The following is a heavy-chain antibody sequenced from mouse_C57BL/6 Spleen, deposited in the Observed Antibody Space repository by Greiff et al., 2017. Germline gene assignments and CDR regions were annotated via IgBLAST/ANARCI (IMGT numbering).Heavy chain of an antibody. CDR1: GYTFTDYY. J-gene: IGHJ1*03. V-gene: IGHV1-26*01. CDR3: ARGIGYFDV. Sequence: EVKLQQSGPELVKPGASVKISCKASGYTFTDYYMNWVKQSHGKSLEWIGDINPNNGGTSYNQKFKGKATLTVDKSSSTAYMELRSLTSEDSAVYYCARGIGYFDVWGTGTTVTVSS. CDR2: INPNNGGT.